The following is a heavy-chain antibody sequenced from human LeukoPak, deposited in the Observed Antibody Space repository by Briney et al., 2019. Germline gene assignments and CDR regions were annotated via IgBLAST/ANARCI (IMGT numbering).Heavy chain of an antibody. CDR3: AKDRLRITMVRGVFDY. J-gene: IGHJ4*02. Sequence: GGSLRLSCAASGFTFSSYAMSWVRQAPGKGLEWVSAISGSGGSTYYADSVKGRFTISRDNSKNTLYLQMNSLRAEDTAVYYCAKDRLRITMVRGVFDYWGQGTLVTVSS. V-gene: IGHV3-23*01. CDR1: GFTFSSYA. D-gene: IGHD3-10*01. CDR2: ISGSGGST.